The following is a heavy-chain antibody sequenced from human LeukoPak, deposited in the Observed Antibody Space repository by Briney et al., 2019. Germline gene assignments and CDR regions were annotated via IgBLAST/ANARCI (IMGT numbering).Heavy chain of an antibody. CDR3: ARKRKSSCFFPHLHGMEV. Sequence: ASVKVSCKTSGYTFNTDYFHWVRQAPGQGLEWMGIIKSRGGSTTYAQKFQGRVTMTTDTSTSTVYMDLSSLTYEDTAVYYCARKRKSSCFFPHLHGMEVWGQGTTVTVSS. J-gene: IGHJ6*02. D-gene: IGHD6-19*01. CDR2: IKSRGGST. CDR1: GYTFNTDY. V-gene: IGHV1-46*02.